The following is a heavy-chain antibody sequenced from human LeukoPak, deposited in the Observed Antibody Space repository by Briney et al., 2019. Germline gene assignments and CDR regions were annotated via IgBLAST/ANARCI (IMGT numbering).Heavy chain of an antibody. D-gene: IGHD6-19*01. Sequence: ASVKVSCKVSGYTLTELSMHWVRQAPGKGLEWMGGFDPEDGETIYAQKFQGRVTMTEDTSTDTAYMELSSLRSEDTAVYYCATEESSGYSSGWYYLDYWGQGTLVTVSS. J-gene: IGHJ4*02. CDR2: FDPEDGET. CDR1: GYTLTELS. CDR3: ATEESSGYSSGWYYLDY. V-gene: IGHV1-24*01.